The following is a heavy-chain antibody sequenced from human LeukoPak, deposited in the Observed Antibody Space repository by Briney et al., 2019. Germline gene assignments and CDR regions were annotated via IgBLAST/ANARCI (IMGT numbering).Heavy chain of an antibody. CDR1: GFTFSSYG. CDR2: ISYDGSNK. Sequence: PGGSLRLSCAASGFTFSSYGMHWVRQAPGKGLEWVAVISYDGSNKYYADSVKGRFTISRDNSKNTLYLQMNSLRAEDTAVYYCATTPHYYDSSGYYYPIENIDYWGQGTLVTASS. CDR3: ATTPHYYDSSGYYYPIENIDY. D-gene: IGHD3-22*01. V-gene: IGHV3-30*03. J-gene: IGHJ4*02.